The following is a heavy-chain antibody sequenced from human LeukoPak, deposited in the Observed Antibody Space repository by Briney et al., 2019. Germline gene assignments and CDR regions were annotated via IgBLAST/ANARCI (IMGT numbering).Heavy chain of an antibody. Sequence: GGSLRLSCAASGFTFSIYWMNWVRQAPGKGLEGVANIKRDGKEKYYVDSVGGRFSISRDNAKNSLYLQMDSLRAEDTAVYYCAKEGAYPIITYDSWGQGPLVSVS. CDR2: IKRDGKEK. J-gene: IGHJ5*01. CDR3: AKEGAYPIITYDS. V-gene: IGHV3-7*01. CDR1: GFTFSIYW. D-gene: IGHD3-10*01.